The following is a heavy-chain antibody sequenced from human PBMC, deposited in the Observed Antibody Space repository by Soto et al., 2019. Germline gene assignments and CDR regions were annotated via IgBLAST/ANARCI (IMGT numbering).Heavy chain of an antibody. CDR1: GFTFSTYA. J-gene: IGHJ4*02. CDR3: AKGSYRPQDY. CDR2: ISGSGDTT. Sequence: GGSLRLSCAASGFTFSTYAMSWVRQAPGKGLEWVSAISGSGDTTYYANSVKGRFTISRDNSKNTLYLQMNSLRAEDTAVYYCAKGSYRPQDYGGQETLVTVSS. V-gene: IGHV3-23*01. D-gene: IGHD1-26*01.